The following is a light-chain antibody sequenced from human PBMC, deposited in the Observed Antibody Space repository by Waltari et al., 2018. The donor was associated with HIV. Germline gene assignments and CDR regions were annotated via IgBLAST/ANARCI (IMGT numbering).Light chain of an antibody. J-gene: IGLJ1*01. CDR1: NSNVGSKP. Sequence: QSVLTQPPSASGTLGQRVTISCPGSNSNVGSKPVYWFQQVPGTAPKLLIYRDYQRSSGIPDRCSGSKSGASASLTIIGLRSEDEADYYCVAWDDSLSGYVFGTGTKVSVL. CDR3: VAWDDSLSGYV. V-gene: IGLV1-47*01. CDR2: RDY.